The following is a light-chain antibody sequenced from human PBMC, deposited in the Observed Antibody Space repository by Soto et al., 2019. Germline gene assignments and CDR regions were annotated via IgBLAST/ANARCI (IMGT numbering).Light chain of an antibody. Sequence: EILLTQSPCSLSLFPGERASLSCRAIQNVNNRLAWYQQKAGQAPRLLISGASSRATGIPDRFSGSGSGTDFTLTISRLESDDFALYYCQQYAEGTPITFGQGTRLEIK. CDR2: GAS. J-gene: IGKJ5*01. CDR3: QQYAEGTPIT. V-gene: IGKV3-20*01. CDR1: QNVNNR.